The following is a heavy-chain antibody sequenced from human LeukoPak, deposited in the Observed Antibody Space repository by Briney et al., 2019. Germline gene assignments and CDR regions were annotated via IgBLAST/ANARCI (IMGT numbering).Heavy chain of an antibody. CDR3: ARDTTVDGGFDY. CDR1: GGSISSGSYY. D-gene: IGHD4-23*01. J-gene: IGHJ4*02. CDR2: IYTSGST. V-gene: IGHV4-61*02. Sequence: SETLSLTCTVSGGSISSGSYYWSWIRQPAGKGLEWIGRIYTSGSTNYNPSLKSRVAISVDTSKNQFSLKLSSVTAADTAVYYCARDTTVDGGFDYWGQGTLVTVSS.